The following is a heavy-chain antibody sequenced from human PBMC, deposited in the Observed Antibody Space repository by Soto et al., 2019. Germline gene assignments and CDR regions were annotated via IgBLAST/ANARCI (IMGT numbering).Heavy chain of an antibody. CDR1: GYTFSSYG. CDR3: ATTTGVGICHN. V-gene: IGHV1-18*01. J-gene: IGHJ1*01. Sequence: QVQLVQSGAEVKKPGASVKVSCKASGYTFSSYGISWGRQAPGQGLEWMVWISTHSGNTYYAQKFQGRVTMTTDTTASPAYMELRSLRTDYTAAYYCATTTGVGICHNWGQGTLVTVSS. CDR2: ISTHSGNT. D-gene: IGHD4-17*01.